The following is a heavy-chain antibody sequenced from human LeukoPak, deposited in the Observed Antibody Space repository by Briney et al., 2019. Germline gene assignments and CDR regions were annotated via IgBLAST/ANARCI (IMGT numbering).Heavy chain of an antibody. CDR3: ARLRGSGWYLDY. CDR2: IYYSGST. V-gene: IGHV4-59*08. Sequence: TSETLSLTCTVSGGSTSSYYWSWIRQPPGKGLEWIGYIYYSGSTNYNPSLKSRVTISVDTSKNQFSLKLSSVTAADMAVYYCARLRGSGWYLDYWGQGTLVTVSS. D-gene: IGHD6-19*01. J-gene: IGHJ4*02. CDR1: GGSTSSYY.